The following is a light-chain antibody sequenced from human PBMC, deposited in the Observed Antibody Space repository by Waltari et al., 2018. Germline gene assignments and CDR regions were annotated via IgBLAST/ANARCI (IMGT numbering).Light chain of an antibody. CDR3: CAHAGSSTVV. CDR2: GVR. CDR1: SSDVGSHNL. Sequence: QSALTQPASVSGSPGQSITISCTGTSSDVGSHNLVSWYHQHPGKAPKLMIYGVRKRPSWVSSRVSGSKSGNTASLTISGLQAEDEADYYCCAHAGSSTVVFGGGTKLTVL. V-gene: IGLV2-23*02. J-gene: IGLJ2*01.